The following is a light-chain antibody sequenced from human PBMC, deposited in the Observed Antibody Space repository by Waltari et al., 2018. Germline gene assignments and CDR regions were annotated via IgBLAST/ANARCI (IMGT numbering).Light chain of an antibody. V-gene: IGKV3-20*01. CDR1: QSVSRT. CDR3: QHYVRLPAT. J-gene: IGKJ1*01. CDR2: GAS. Sequence: EIVLTQSPGLLSLSPGERATLSCRASQSVSRTLAWYQQKPGQAPRLLIYGASTRATGIPDRFSGGGSGTDFSLTISRLEPEDFAVYYCQHYVRLPATFGQGTKVEIK.